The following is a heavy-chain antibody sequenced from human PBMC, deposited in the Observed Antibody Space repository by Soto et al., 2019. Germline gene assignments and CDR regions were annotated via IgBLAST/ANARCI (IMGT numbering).Heavy chain of an antibody. CDR2: ISSNGGST. J-gene: IGHJ3*02. V-gene: IGHV3-64D*06. Sequence: EVQLVESGGGLVQPGGSLRLSCSASGFTFSSYAMHWVRQAPGKGLEYVSAISSNGGSTYYADSVKGRFTISRDNSKNTLYLQLSSLRAEDTAVYYCVKQDGYSYAFDIWGQGTTVTVSS. D-gene: IGHD5-18*01. CDR1: GFTFSSYA. CDR3: VKQDGYSYAFDI.